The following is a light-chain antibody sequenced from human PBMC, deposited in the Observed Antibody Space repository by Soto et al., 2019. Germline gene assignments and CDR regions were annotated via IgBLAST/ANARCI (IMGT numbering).Light chain of an antibody. CDR2: SNN. CDR3: AAWDDSLNGDV. V-gene: IGLV1-44*01. J-gene: IGLJ1*01. CDR1: SSNIGSNT. Sequence: VFTHPPSASGTPGKRVTISCSGNSSNIGSNTVNWYQQIPGTAPKLLIYSNNQQPSGVPDRCTGSKSGSSASLAISGLQSEDEADYYCAAWDDSLNGDVFGTGTNVTVL.